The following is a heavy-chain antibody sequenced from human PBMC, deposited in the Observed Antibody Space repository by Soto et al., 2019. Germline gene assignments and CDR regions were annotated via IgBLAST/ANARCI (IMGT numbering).Heavy chain of an antibody. CDR1: GXSVASFS. CDR3: AKWSYLDY. J-gene: IGHJ4*02. V-gene: IGHV3-23*01. CDR2: ISGSDGKT. Sequence: HPXGSLRLSCTTSGXSVASFSMTWVRQAPGKGLEWVATISGSDGKTYYADSVKGRFSISIDTSRNTLYLHMNSLRADDTAIYYCAKWSYLDYWGQGTRVTVS. D-gene: IGHD3-3*01.